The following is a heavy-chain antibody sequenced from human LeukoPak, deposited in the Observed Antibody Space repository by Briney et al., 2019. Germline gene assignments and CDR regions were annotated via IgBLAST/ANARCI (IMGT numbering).Heavy chain of an antibody. J-gene: IGHJ4*02. D-gene: IGHD1-1*01. V-gene: IGHV4-59*01. Sequence: PSETLSLTCTVSGGSISGDYWSWIRQPPGKGLEWIGYIYYSGSTNYNPSLKSRVTISVDTSTNQFSLKLSSVTAADTAVYYCARDPTGPPPFDYWGQGTLVTVSS. CDR1: GGSISGDY. CDR3: ARDPTGPPPFDY. CDR2: IYYSGST.